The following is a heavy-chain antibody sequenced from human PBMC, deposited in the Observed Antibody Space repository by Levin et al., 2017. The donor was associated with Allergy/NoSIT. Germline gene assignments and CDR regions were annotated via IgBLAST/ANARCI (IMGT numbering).Heavy chain of an antibody. CDR3: ARSNYCATSSCTDHSNWFGP. CDR1: GFTFSNFA. D-gene: IGHD2-8*01. Sequence: GESLKISCAASGFTFSNFAMSWVRQAPGKGLEWVSIIWGGDDRTYYAGSVRGRFTIARDNSKSTLYLQMNSLRTEDTAVYYCARSNYCATSSCTDHSNWFGPWGQGTLVAVSS. CDR2: IWGGDDRT. J-gene: IGHJ5*02. V-gene: IGHV3-23*01.